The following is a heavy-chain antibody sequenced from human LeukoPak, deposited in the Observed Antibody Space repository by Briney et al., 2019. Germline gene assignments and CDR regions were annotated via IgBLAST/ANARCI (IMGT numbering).Heavy chain of an antibody. CDR1: GRPISSYQ. Sequence: SEPLSLTCSISGRPISSYQWRWIRWPRGKGVGWIGYIYYRGSTNYTPSLKNRVTISVATSKNQFSLKLSSVIAADTAVYYCAREGSMVRGAYDYWGQGTLVTVPS. D-gene: IGHD3-10*01. CDR2: IYYRGST. J-gene: IGHJ4*02. CDR3: AREGSMVRGAYDY. V-gene: IGHV4-59*13.